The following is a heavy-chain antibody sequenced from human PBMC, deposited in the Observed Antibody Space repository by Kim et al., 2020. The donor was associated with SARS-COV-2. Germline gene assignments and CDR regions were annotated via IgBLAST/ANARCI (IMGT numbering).Heavy chain of an antibody. V-gene: IGHV3-49*02. CDR3: TRADY. CDR2: KAYGRKT. J-gene: IGHJ4*02. Sequence: KAYGRKTEEAASRKDRFTISRDDSKSIAYLQLNSLKTEETAVYYCTRADYWGQGTLVTVSS.